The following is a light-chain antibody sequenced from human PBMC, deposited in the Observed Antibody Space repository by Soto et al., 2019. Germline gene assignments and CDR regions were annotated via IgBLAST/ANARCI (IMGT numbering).Light chain of an antibody. Sequence: DIQLPQSPSVLSASVGDTVTITCRASQALSNYLAWYPQKPGKAPDLLIYSASTLQSGVPSRFSGSGSETEVSLTIRALQPEEVATDYGQQLSRYPLTVGGGTKVDIK. CDR2: SAS. V-gene: IGKV1-9*01. CDR1: QALSNY. CDR3: QQLSRYPLT. J-gene: IGKJ4*01.